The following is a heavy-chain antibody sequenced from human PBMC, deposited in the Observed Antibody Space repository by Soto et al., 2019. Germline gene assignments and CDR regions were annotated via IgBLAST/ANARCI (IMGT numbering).Heavy chain of an antibody. CDR1: GGSISSGGYY. V-gene: IGHV4-31*03. Sequence: QVQLQESGPGLVKPSQTLSLTCTVSGGSISSGGYYWSWIRQHPGKGLEWIGYIYYSGSTYYNPSLKSRVTISVDTSKNQFSLKLSSVTAADTAVYYCASCKAGIAAAANWFDPWGQGTLVTVSS. CDR3: ASCKAGIAAAANWFDP. CDR2: IYYSGST. D-gene: IGHD6-13*01. J-gene: IGHJ5*02.